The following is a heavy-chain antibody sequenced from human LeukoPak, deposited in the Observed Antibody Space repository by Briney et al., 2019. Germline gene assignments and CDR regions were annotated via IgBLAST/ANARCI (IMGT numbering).Heavy chain of an antibody. CDR2: IISDGSS. J-gene: IGHJ5*02. V-gene: IGHV3-74*01. CDR3: VGGVYASGSSP. CDR1: GFTLSNYW. Sequence: GGSLRLSCEASGFTLSNYWMYWVRQAPGKGLVWVSRIISDGSSNYADSVKGRFTISRDNAKNTLYLQMNSLRAEDTAVYYCVGGVYASGSSPWGQGTLVTVSS. D-gene: IGHD3-10*01.